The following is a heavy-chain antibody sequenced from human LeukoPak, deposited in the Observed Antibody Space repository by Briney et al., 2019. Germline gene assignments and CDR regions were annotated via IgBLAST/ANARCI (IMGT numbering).Heavy chain of an antibody. CDR1: GGSISTSSYY. D-gene: IGHD3-16*02. V-gene: IGHV4-39*01. Sequence: SETLSLTCTVSGGSISTSSYYWGWVRQPPGKGLEWIGSIYYFGTTYYNPSLKSRVTISVDTSKNQFSLKLSSVTAADTAVYYCARQRGDYVWGSYRPADAFDIWGQGTMVTASS. J-gene: IGHJ3*02. CDR2: IYYFGTT. CDR3: ARQRGDYVWGSYRPADAFDI.